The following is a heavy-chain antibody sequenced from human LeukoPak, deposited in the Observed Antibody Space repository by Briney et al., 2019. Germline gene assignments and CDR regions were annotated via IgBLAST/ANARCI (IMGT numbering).Heavy chain of an antibody. J-gene: IGHJ4*02. D-gene: IGHD4-17*01. CDR3: ATVRTYGDYAMNY. V-gene: IGHV5-51*01. CDR2: IYPGDSDT. CDR1: GDSFTSYW. Sequence: GESLKISCKGSGDSFTSYWSGWVRQMPGKGLEWMGIIYPGDSDTRYSPSFQGQVTISADKCISTAYLQWSSMKASDTGMYYCATVRTYGDYAMNYWGQGTLVTVSS.